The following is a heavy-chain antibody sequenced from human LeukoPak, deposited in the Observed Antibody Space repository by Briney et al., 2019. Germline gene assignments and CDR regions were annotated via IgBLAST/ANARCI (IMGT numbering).Heavy chain of an antibody. CDR3: AISSGSYFNFDY. V-gene: IGHV4-59*08. Sequence: PSETLSLTCTVSGDSISSYYWSWIRQPPGKGLEWLGYIYYSGSTNYNHYLKSRVTISVDTCNNQFSLKLSSVTAADTAVYYCAISSGSYFNFDYWGQGTLVTVSS. CDR2: IYYSGST. D-gene: IGHD1-26*01. J-gene: IGHJ4*02. CDR1: GDSISSYY.